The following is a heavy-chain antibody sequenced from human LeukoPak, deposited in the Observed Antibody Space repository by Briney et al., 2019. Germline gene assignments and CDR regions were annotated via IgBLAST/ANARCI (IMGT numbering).Heavy chain of an antibody. CDR3: ARDRWQQLDNFDY. J-gene: IGHJ4*02. CDR1: GFTVSGNY. V-gene: IGHV3-66*01. CDR2: IYSGGTT. D-gene: IGHD6-13*01. Sequence: GALRLSCAASGFTVSGNYMSWVRQAPGKGLEWVSVIYSGGTTYYGDSVRGRFTISRDNSKNTLYLQMNSLRAEDTAVYYCARDRWQQLDNFDYWGQGTLVTVSS.